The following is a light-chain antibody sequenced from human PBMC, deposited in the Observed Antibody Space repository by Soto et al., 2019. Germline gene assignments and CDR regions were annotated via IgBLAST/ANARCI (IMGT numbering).Light chain of an antibody. V-gene: IGKV1-5*03. J-gene: IGKJ1*01. CDR3: QQYNSYPWT. CDR1: QSISSW. Sequence: DIQMTQSPSTLSASVGDRVTITCRASQSISSWLAWYQQKPGKAPKLLIYKASSLESGVRSSFSGSGSGTEITRTISSLQPDDFATEYCQQYNSYPWTFGQGNKVEIK. CDR2: KAS.